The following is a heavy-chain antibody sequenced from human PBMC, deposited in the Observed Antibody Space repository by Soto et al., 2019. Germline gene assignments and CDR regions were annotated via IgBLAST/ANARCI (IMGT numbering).Heavy chain of an antibody. Sequence: PSETLSLTCTVSGGSISSYYWSWIRQPPGKGLEWIGYIYYSGSTNYNPSLKSRVTISVDTSKNQFSLKLSSVTAADTAVYYCASTTGTTFSYWGQGTLVTVSS. V-gene: IGHV4-59*01. CDR2: IYYSGST. CDR1: GGSISSYY. D-gene: IGHD1-1*01. CDR3: ASTTGTTFSY. J-gene: IGHJ4*02.